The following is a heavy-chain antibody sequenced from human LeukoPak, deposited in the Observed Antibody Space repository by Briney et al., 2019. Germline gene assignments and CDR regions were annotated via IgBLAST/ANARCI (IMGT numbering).Heavy chain of an antibody. CDR2: ISWNSGSI. J-gene: IGHJ4*02. CDR3: ASMGVDTAMVIPWAVGDY. CDR1: GFTFSSYA. D-gene: IGHD5-18*01. V-gene: IGHV3-9*01. Sequence: GGSLRLSCAASGFTFSSYAMSWVRQAPGKGLEWVSGISWNSGSIGYADSVKGRFTISRDNAKNSLYLQMNSLRAEDTAVYYCASMGVDTAMVIPWAVGDYWGQGTLVTVSS.